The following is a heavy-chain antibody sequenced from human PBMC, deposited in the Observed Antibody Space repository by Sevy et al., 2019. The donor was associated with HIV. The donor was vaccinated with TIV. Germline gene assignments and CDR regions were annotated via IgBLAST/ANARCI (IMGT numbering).Heavy chain of an antibody. CDR1: GFTFGDYA. D-gene: IGHD3-22*01. J-gene: IGHJ4*02. CDR2: IRSKAYGGTT. Sequence: GGSLRLSCTASGFTFGDYAMSWFRQAPGKGLEWVGFIRSKAYGGTTEYAASVKGRFTISRDDSKSIAYLQMNSLKTEDTAVYYCTRAVGAYYYDNSGYPYWGQGTLVTVSS. CDR3: TRAVGAYYYDNSGYPY. V-gene: IGHV3-49*03.